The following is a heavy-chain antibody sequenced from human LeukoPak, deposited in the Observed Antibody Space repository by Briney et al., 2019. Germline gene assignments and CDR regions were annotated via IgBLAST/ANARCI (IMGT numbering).Heavy chain of an antibody. J-gene: IGHJ3*02. Sequence: SETLSLTCTVSGGSISSYYWSWIRQPAGKGLEWIGRIYTSGSTNYNPSLKSRVTMSVDTSKNQFSLKLSSVTAADTAVYYCARDRDYGDGRWAFDIWGQGTMVTVSS. CDR3: ARDRDYGDGRWAFDI. D-gene: IGHD4-17*01. CDR1: GGSISSYY. CDR2: IYTSGST. V-gene: IGHV4-4*07.